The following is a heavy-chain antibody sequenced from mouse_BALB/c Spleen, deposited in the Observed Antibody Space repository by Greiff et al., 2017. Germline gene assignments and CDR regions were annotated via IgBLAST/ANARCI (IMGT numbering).Heavy chain of an antibody. V-gene: IGHV1S81*02. Sequence: VQLQQSGAELVKPGASVKLSCKASGYTFTSYWMHWVKQRPGQGLEWIGEINPSNGRTNYNEKFKSKATLTVDKSSSTAYMQLSSLTSEDSAVYYCARMGLVFPYWGQGTLVTVSA. CDR1: GYTFTSYW. J-gene: IGHJ3*01. CDR3: ARMGLVFPY. CDR2: INPSNGRT. D-gene: IGHD3-3*01.